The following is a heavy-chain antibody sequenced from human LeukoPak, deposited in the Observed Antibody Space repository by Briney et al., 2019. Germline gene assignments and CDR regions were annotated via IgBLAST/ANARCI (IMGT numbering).Heavy chain of an antibody. CDR1: GGTSSSYA. CDR2: IIPIFGTA. CDR3: ARTRYSGSSNFDY. D-gene: IGHD1-26*01. Sequence: ASVKVSCKASGGTSSSYAISWVRQAPGQGLEWMGGIIPIFGTANYAQKFQGRVTITADESTSTAYMELSSLRSEDTAVYYCARTRYSGSSNFDYWGQGTLVTVSS. V-gene: IGHV1-69*13. J-gene: IGHJ4*02.